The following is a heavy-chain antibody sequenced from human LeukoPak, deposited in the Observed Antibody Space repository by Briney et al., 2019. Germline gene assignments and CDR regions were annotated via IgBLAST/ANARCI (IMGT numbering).Heavy chain of an antibody. D-gene: IGHD3-10*01. V-gene: IGHV3-21*01. CDR3: ARERAMVRGPLDF. Sequence: GGSLRLSCAASGFTFSSYSMNWVRQAPGKGLEWVSSISSSTNYIYYADSVKGRFTISRDNAKNSLYLQMNSLRAEDTAVYYCARERAMVRGPLDFWGQGTLATVSS. J-gene: IGHJ4*02. CDR1: GFTFSSYS. CDR2: ISSSTNYI.